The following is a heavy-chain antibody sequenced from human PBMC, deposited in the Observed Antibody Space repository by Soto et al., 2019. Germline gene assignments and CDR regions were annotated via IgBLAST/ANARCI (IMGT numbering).Heavy chain of an antibody. CDR3: APSDWTQSLPFDY. V-gene: IGHV1-24*01. CDR2: FDPEDGET. J-gene: IGHJ4*02. Sequence: QVQLVQSGAEVKKPGASVKVSCKVSGYTLTELSMHWVRQAPGKGLEWMGGFDPEDGETIYAQKFQGRVNMTEDTSTDTDYMERSSLRSEDTAVYYCAPSDWTQSLPFDYWGQGTLVTVSS. D-gene: IGHD3-9*01. CDR1: GYTLTELS.